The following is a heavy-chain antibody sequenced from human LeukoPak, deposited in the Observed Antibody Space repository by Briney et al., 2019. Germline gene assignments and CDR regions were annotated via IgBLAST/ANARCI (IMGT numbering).Heavy chain of an antibody. CDR2: IDPSDSYT. J-gene: IGHJ4*02. Sequence: PGESLKISCKGSGYSFTSYWISWVRQMPGKGLEWMGRIDPSDSYTNYSPSFQGHVTISADKSISTAYLQWSSLKASDTAMYYCARLSGYYGSGSYEYYFDYWGLGTLVTVSS. CDR1: GYSFTSYW. CDR3: ARLSGYYGSGSYEYYFDY. V-gene: IGHV5-10-1*01. D-gene: IGHD3-10*01.